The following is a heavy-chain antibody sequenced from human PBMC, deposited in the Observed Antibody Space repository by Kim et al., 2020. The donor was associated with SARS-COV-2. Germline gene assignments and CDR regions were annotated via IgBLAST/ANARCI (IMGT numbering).Heavy chain of an antibody. D-gene: IGHD6-13*01. J-gene: IGHJ6*03. Sequence: GGSLRLSCAASGFTFSSYWMHWVRQAPGKGLVWVSRINSDGSSTSYADSVKGRFTISRDNAKNTLYLQMNSLRAEDTAVYYCARDPGSSSWHKINYYYYYMDVWGKGTTVTVSS. V-gene: IGHV3-74*01. CDR1: GFTFSSYW. CDR3: ARDPGSSSWHKINYYYYYMDV. CDR2: INSDGSST.